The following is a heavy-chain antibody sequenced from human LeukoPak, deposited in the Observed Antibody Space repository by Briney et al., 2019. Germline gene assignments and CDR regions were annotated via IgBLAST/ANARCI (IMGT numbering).Heavy chain of an antibody. CDR2: IYYSGNT. J-gene: IGHJ4*02. CDR3: ASGSSPLYFDY. Sequence: SETLFLTCTVSGGSISGYHWSWIRQSPEKGLEWIGYIYYSGNTNYNPSLRSRVTISLDTSKNHFSLKVNSVTAADTAVYYCASGSSPLYFDYWGQGTLVTVSS. D-gene: IGHD6-6*01. CDR1: GGSISGYH. V-gene: IGHV4-59*01.